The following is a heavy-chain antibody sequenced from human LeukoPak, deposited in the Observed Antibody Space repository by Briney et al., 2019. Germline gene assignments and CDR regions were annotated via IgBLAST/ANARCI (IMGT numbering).Heavy chain of an antibody. V-gene: IGHV3-7*03. CDR3: ARAPRIVGFYFDY. CDR1: GFTFSSYW. Sequence: GGSLRLSCAASGFTFSSYWMSWVRQAPGKGLEWVANIKQDGSEKYYVDSVKGRFTISRDNAKNSLYLQMNSLRVEDTAVYYCARAPRIVGFYFDYWGQGTLVTVSS. D-gene: IGHD3-22*01. J-gene: IGHJ4*02. CDR2: IKQDGSEK.